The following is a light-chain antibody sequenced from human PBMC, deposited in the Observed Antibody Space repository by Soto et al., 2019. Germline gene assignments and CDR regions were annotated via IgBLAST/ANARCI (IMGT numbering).Light chain of an antibody. CDR3: TSFTSSTTYV. J-gene: IGLJ1*01. CDR2: EVS. V-gene: IGLV2-14*01. Sequence: QSALTQPASVSGSPGQSITISCTGTSSDVGGYNYVCWYQHHPGKAPKLIISEVSNRPSGVSDRFSGSKSGNTASLTISGLQPEDEVDYYCTSFTSSTTYVFGTGTKVTVL. CDR1: SSDVGGYNY.